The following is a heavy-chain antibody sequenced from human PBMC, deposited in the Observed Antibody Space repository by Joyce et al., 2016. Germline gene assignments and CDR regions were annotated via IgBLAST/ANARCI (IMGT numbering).Heavy chain of an antibody. D-gene: IGHD6-19*01. CDR3: AKDGGKPLGIAVMYYFDY. Sequence: EVQLLESGGGLVQPGGSLRLSCAASGFPVSNYAMAWVRQAPGKGLEWVSVVRGSGGSSRYADFVKGRFTISRDNSKNTLYLQRNSLRADDTAIYYCAKDGGKPLGIAVMYYFDYWGQGTLVTVSS. V-gene: IGHV3-23*01. CDR2: VRGSGGSS. CDR1: GFPVSNYA. J-gene: IGHJ4*02.